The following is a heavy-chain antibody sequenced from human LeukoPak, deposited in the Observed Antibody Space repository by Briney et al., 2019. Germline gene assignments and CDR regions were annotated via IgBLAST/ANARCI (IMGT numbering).Heavy chain of an antibody. CDR3: AIKRGQGLDY. CDR1: GASISSDYSS. V-gene: IGHV4-30-4*01. CDR2: IYYSGST. Sequence: SETLSLTCTVSGASISSDYSSWSWIRQPPGKGLEWIGYIYYSGSTSYNPSLKSRLTISIDTSKNQFSLKLRSVTAADTAVYYCAIKRGQGLDYWGQGTLVTVSS. D-gene: IGHD3-16*01. J-gene: IGHJ4*02.